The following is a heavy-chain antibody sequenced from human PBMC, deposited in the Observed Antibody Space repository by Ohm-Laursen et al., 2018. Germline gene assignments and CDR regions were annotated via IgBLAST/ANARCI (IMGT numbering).Heavy chain of an antibody. CDR3: ARDYADDSSGYYSAAFDI. V-gene: IGHV1-69*13. Sequence: GASVTVSCKASGGTFSSYAISWVRQAPGQGLEWLGGIIPIFGTANYAQKFQGRVTITADESTSTAYMELSSLRSEDTAVYYCARDYADDSSGYYSAAFDIWGQGTMVTVSS. CDR1: GGTFSSYA. J-gene: IGHJ3*02. CDR2: IIPIFGTA. D-gene: IGHD3-22*01.